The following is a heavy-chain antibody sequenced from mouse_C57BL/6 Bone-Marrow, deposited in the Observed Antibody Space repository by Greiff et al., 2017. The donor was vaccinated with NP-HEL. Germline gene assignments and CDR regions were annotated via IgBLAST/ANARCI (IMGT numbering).Heavy chain of an antibody. CDR1: GYTFTNYW. CDR3: ARYYYAIGYFDY. D-gene: IGHD1-1*01. Sequence: VQLQQPGAELVKPGASVKLSCKASGYTFTNYWMHWVKQRPGRGLEWIGRIDPNSGGTKYNEKFKSKATLTVDKPSSTAYMQISSLTSEDSAVYYCARYYYAIGYFDYWGQGTTLTVSS. CDR2: IDPNSGGT. V-gene: IGHV1-72*01. J-gene: IGHJ2*01.